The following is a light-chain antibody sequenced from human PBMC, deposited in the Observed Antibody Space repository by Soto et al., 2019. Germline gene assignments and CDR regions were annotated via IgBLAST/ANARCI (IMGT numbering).Light chain of an antibody. J-gene: IGKJ1*01. Sequence: IKLTQSLSTLFGSVGDRVTITCRASQTISSWLAWYQQKPGKAPKLLIYRASTLKSGVPSRFSGSGSGTEFTLTISSLQPDDFATYYCQHYNSYSEAFGQGTKVDIK. CDR1: QTISSW. V-gene: IGKV1-5*03. CDR3: QHYNSYSEA. CDR2: RAS.